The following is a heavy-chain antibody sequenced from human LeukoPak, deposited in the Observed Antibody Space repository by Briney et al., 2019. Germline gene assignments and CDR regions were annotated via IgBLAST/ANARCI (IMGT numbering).Heavy chain of an antibody. J-gene: IGHJ4*02. V-gene: IGHV4-39*01. CDR1: GGSISSSSYY. Sequence: SETLSLTCTVSGGSISSSSYYWGWIRQPPGKGLEWIGSIYYSGSTYYNPSLKSRVTISVDTSKNQFSLKLSSVTAADTAVYYCARHRFQSGFGDVVYFDYWGQGTLVTVSS. CDR2: IYYSGST. CDR3: ARHRFQSGFGDVVYFDY. D-gene: IGHD3-16*01.